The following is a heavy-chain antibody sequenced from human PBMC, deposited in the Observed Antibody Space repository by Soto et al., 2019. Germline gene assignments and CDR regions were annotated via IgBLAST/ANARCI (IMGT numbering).Heavy chain of an antibody. CDR1: GGSISSYY. D-gene: IGHD6-13*01. CDR2: IYYSGST. J-gene: IGHJ6*02. CDR3: AREGYSSNWSIYGMDV. Sequence: QVQLQESGPGLVKPSETLSLTCTVSGGSISSYYWSWIRQPPGKGLEWIGYIYYSGSTNYNPSLKSRVTISVDTSKNHFSLKLSSVTAADTAVYYCAREGYSSNWSIYGMDVWGQGTTVTVSS. V-gene: IGHV4-59*01.